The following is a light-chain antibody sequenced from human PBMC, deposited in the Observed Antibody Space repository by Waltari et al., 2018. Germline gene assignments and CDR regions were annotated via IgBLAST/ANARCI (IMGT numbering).Light chain of an antibody. CDR3: QQYNSYSLLT. CDR1: QSISQW. V-gene: IGKV1-5*03. Sequence: DIQTTQSPSTLSASVGDRVTTTCRASQSISQWLAWYQQKPGKAPKLLIYKASTLESGVPSRFSGSGSGTEFTLTISSLQPDDFATYYCQQYNSYSLLTFGGGTKVEIK. CDR2: KAS. J-gene: IGKJ4*01.